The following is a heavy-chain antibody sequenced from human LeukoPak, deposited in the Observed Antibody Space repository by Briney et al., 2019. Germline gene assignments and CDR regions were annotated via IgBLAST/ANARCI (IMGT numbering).Heavy chain of an antibody. J-gene: IGHJ5*02. Sequence: SVKVSCKASGGTFSSYAISWVRQDPGQGLEWMGGIIPIFGTANYAQKFQGRVTITTDESTSTAYMELSSLRSEDTAVYYCARGSGYCSSTSCSTRWNNWFDPGGQGTLVTVSS. D-gene: IGHD2-2*01. CDR2: IIPIFGTA. V-gene: IGHV1-69*05. CDR1: GGTFSSYA. CDR3: ARGSGYCSSTSCSTRWNNWFDP.